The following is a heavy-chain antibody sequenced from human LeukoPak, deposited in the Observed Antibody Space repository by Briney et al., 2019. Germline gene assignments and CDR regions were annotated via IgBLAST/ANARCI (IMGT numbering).Heavy chain of an antibody. CDR3: ARDAEVGANYFDY. CDR2: ISYDGSNK. D-gene: IGHD1-26*01. Sequence: GGSLTLFCTVSGFTFSSYAMNWVRQAPGKGVEWGAVISYDGSNKYYADSVKGRFTISRDNSKNTLYLQMNSLRAEDTAVYYCARDAEVGANYFDYWGQGTLVTVSS. CDR1: GFTFSSYA. V-gene: IGHV3-30-3*01. J-gene: IGHJ4*02.